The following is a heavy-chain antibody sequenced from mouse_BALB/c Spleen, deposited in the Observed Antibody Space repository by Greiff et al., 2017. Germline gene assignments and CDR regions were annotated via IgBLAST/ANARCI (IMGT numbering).Heavy chain of an antibody. CDR2: IWGDGST. CDR3: ARSTMITAFAY. D-gene: IGHD2-4*01. CDR1: GFSLTGYG. Sequence: VQLQQSGPGLVQPSQSLSITCTVSGFSLTGYGVNWVRQPPGKGLEWLGMIWGDGSTDYNSALKSRLSISKDNSKSQVFLKMNSLQTDDTARYYCARSTMITAFAYWGQGTLVTVSA. J-gene: IGHJ3*01. V-gene: IGHV2-6-7*01.